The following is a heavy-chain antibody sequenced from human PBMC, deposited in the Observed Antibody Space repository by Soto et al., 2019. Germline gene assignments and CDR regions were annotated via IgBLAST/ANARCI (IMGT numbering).Heavy chain of an antibody. CDR3: ARGRELLKFYYYGMDV. J-gene: IGHJ6*02. Sequence: QVQLVQSGAEVKKPGASVKVSGKASGYTFTSYDINWVRQATGQGLEWMGWMNPNSGNTGYAQKFQGRATMTRNTSISTADMGRSSLRSEATAVYYCARGRELLKFYYYGMDVWGQGTTVTVSS. CDR2: MNPNSGNT. D-gene: IGHD1-26*01. V-gene: IGHV1-8*01. CDR1: GYTFTSYD.